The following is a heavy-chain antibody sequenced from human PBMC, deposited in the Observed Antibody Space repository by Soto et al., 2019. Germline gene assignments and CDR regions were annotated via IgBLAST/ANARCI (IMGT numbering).Heavy chain of an antibody. CDR2: INQDGSDQ. V-gene: IGHV3-7*01. D-gene: IGHD2-8*01. Sequence: EVQVVESGGGLVQPGGSLRLSCAASGFTFSSHWMTWVRQVPGKGLEWVANINQDGSDQYYVDSVKGRFTISRDNAKNSLCLHMNSLIVDDTAVYYCATSMRHTLNPWGQGTLVTVSS. CDR1: GFTFSSHW. J-gene: IGHJ5*02. CDR3: ATSMRHTLNP.